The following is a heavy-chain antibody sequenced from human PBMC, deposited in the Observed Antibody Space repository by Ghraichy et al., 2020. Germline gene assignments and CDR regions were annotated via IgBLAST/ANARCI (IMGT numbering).Heavy chain of an antibody. Sequence: GGSLRLSCAASGFTFSSYAMSWVRQAPGKGLEWVSAISGSGGSTYYADSVKGRFTISRDNSKNTLYLQMNSLRAEDTAVYYCAKGPRYCSSTSCLNFDYWGQGTLVTVSS. V-gene: IGHV3-23*01. D-gene: IGHD2-2*01. CDR2: ISGSGGST. CDR3: AKGPRYCSSTSCLNFDY. CDR1: GFTFSSYA. J-gene: IGHJ4*02.